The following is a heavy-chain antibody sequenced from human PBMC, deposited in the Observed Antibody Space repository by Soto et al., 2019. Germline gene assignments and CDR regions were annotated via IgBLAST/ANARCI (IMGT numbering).Heavy chain of an antibody. J-gene: IGHJ4*02. D-gene: IGHD5-12*01. CDR1: GFIFGSLG. Sequence: QVQLVESGGGVVQPGRSLRLSCEASGFIFGSLGMHWVRQAPGKGLEWVALVSYDGNNKYYADSVKGRFTISRDNSKNTLSVQMNSLRAEDTAVYYCAKDLSNIGAALDYWGQGTLVTVSS. CDR2: VSYDGNNK. CDR3: AKDLSNIGAALDY. V-gene: IGHV3-30*18.